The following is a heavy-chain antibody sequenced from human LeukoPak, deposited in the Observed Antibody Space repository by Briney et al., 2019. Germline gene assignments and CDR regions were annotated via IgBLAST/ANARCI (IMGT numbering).Heavy chain of an antibody. J-gene: IGHJ6*02. D-gene: IGHD5-18*01. CDR1: GYTFTSYG. V-gene: IGHV1-18*01. Sequence: ASVKVSCKASGYTFTSYGISWVRQAPGQGLEWMGWISAYNGNTNYAQKLQGRVTMATDTSTSTAYMELRSLRSDDTAVYYCARDAQRGYSYGYYYYYGMDVWGQGITVTVSS. CDR2: ISAYNGNT. CDR3: ARDAQRGYSYGYYYYYGMDV.